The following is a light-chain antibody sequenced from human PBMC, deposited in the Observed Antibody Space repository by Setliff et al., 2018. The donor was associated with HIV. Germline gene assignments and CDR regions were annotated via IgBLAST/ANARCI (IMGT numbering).Light chain of an antibody. V-gene: IGLV2-18*02. CDR1: NSDIGTYNR. CDR2: EVN. Sequence: QSALAQPPSVSGSPGQSVTISCTGTNSDIGTYNRVAWYQQTPGTAPKFVIYEVNFRASGVPDRFSGSKSGNTASLTISGLQPEDEGDYYCSTYRASSSTYVFGTGTKGTV. CDR3: STYRASSSTYV. J-gene: IGLJ1*01.